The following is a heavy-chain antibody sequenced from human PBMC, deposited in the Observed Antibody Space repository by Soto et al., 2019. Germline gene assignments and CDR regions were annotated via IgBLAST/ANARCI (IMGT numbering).Heavy chain of an antibody. J-gene: IGHJ4*02. V-gene: IGHV4-39*01. Sequence: QLQLQESGPGLVKPSETLSLICTVSGGSISSSGYYWGWIRQPPGKGLEWIGSMHYSGSTYYNPSLKSRVTTSLATSNNQFSLTLNSVTASDTAVYYCARRGSGWFFAYWGQGTLVTVSS. CDR1: GGSISSSGYY. CDR2: MHYSGST. CDR3: ARRGSGWFFAY. D-gene: IGHD6-19*01.